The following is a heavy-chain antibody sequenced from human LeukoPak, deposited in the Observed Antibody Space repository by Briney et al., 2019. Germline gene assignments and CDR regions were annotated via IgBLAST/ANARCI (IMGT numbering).Heavy chain of an antibody. J-gene: IGHJ1*01. CDR3: AKDDWRRAEYFQH. D-gene: IGHD2-21*01. Sequence: GRSLRLSCAASGFTFSSYGMHWVRQAPGKGLEWVAFIRYDGSNKYYADSVKGRFTISRDNSKNTLYLQMNSLRAEDTAVYYCAKDDWRRAEYFQHWGQGTLVTVSS. V-gene: IGHV3-30*02. CDR1: GFTFSSYG. CDR2: IRYDGSNK.